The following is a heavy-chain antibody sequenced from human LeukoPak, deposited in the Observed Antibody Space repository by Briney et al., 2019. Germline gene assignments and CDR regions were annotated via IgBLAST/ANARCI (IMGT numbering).Heavy chain of an antibody. CDR2: INPNSGGT. CDR3: ARDLGSGSYFSY. V-gene: IGHV1-2*02. CDR1: GYTFTSYY. J-gene: IGHJ4*02. D-gene: IGHD1-26*01. Sequence: GASVKVSCKASGYTFTSYYMHWVRQAPGQGLEWMGWINPNSGGTNYAQKFQGRVTMTRDTSISTAYMELSRLRSDDTAVYYCARDLGSGSYFSYWGQGTLVTVSS.